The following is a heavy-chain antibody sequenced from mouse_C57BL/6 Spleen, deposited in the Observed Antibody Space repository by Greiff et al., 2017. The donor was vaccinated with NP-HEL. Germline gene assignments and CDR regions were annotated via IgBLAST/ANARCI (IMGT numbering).Heavy chain of an antibody. V-gene: IGHV2-9-1*01. D-gene: IGHD2-10*01. CDR1: GFSLTSYA. J-gene: IGHJ4*01. CDR2: IWTGGGT. Sequence: QVQLKESGPGLVAPSQSLSITCTFSGFSLTSYAISWVRQPPGKGLGWLGVIWTGGGTNYNSTLQSRLSISKDNSKSQVFLKMNSLQTDDTARYYCASLLPIRDAMDYWGQGTSVTVSS. CDR3: ASLLPIRDAMDY.